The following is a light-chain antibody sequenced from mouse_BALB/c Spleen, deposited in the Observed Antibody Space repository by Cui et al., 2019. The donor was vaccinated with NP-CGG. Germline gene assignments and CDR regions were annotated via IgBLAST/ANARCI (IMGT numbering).Light chain of an antibody. CDR3: ALWYNTHWV. J-gene: IGLJ1*01. Sequence: QAVLPREFAPTTSPGETVTLTCRSSTGAVTTSNYANWVQEKPDHLFTGLIGGTNNRAPGVPARFSGSLIGDKAALTITGAQTEDDAMYFCALWYNTHWVFGGGTKLTVL. V-gene: IGLV1*01. CDR2: GTN. CDR1: TGAVTTSNY.